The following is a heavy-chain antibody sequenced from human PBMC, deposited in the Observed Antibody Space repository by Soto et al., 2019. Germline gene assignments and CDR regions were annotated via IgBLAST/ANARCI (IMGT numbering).Heavy chain of an antibody. CDR1: GFKDSGSR. D-gene: IGHD3-22*01. CDR3: TSRARISMIVDY. V-gene: IGHV3-73*01. Sequence: GGSEPLSYERRGFKDSGSRMHRDHQAYGKGLEWVGRIRSKGNNYATAYAASVKGRFTISRDDSKNTAYLQMNSLKTEDTAVYYCTSRARISMIVDYWGQGTLVTVSS. J-gene: IGHJ4*02. CDR2: IRSKGNNYAT.